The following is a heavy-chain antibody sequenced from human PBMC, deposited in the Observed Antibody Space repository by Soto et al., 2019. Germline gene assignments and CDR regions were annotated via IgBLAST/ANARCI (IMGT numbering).Heavy chain of an antibody. CDR3: ARHVGFVITIFGVVTPYYFDY. CDR1: GGSISSSSYY. D-gene: IGHD3-3*01. J-gene: IGHJ4*02. CDR2: IYYSGST. Sequence: SETLSLTCTVSGGSISSSSYYWGWIRQPPGKGLEWIGSIYYSGSTYYNPSLKSRVTISVDTSKNQFSLKLSSVTAADTAVYYCARHVGFVITIFGVVTPYYFDYWGQGTLVTVSS. V-gene: IGHV4-39*01.